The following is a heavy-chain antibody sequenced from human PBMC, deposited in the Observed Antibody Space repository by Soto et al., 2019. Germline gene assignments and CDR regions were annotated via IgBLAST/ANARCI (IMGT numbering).Heavy chain of an antibody. V-gene: IGHV1-46*01. D-gene: IGHD3-9*01. CDR3: ARGLGLGDY. J-gene: IGHJ4*02. CDR2: INPNGGST. Sequence: QVQLVQSGAEVKKPGASVKLSCKASGYTFTSYYIQWVRQAPGQGLERIGIINPNGGSTNYAHNFKCRLTVTRDTSTATVYMELGALTSEDTAVYYFARGLGLGDYWGQGTLVTVSS. CDR1: GYTFTSYY.